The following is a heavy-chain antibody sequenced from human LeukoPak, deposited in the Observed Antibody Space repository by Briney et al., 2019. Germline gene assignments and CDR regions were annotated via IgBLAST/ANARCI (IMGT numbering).Heavy chain of an antibody. Sequence: PGGSLRLSCAASGFTFDDYAMHWVRQAPGKGLEWVSGISWNSGSIGYADSVKGRFTISRDNAKNSLYLQMNSLRAEDTALYYCAKGLVIDAFDIWGQGTMVTVSS. CDR3: AKGLVIDAFDI. D-gene: IGHD3-3*01. CDR2: ISWNSGSI. J-gene: IGHJ3*02. V-gene: IGHV3-9*01. CDR1: GFTFDDYA.